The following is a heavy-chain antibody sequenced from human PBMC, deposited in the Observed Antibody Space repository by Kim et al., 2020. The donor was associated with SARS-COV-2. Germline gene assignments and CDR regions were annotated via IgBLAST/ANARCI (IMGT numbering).Heavy chain of an antibody. Sequence: SETLSLTCTVSGGSISSYYWSWIRQPAGKGLEWIGRIYTSGSTNYNPSLKSRVTMSVDTSKNQFSLKLSSVTAADTAVYYCAREGVYCSSTSCYNNWFDPWGQGTLVTVSS. CDR2: IYTSGST. CDR3: AREGVYCSSTSCYNNWFDP. V-gene: IGHV4-4*07. J-gene: IGHJ5*02. D-gene: IGHD2-2*01. CDR1: GGSISSYY.